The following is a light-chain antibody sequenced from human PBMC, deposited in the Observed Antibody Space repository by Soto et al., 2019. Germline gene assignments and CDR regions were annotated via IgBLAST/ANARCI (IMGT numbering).Light chain of an antibody. V-gene: IGKV3-20*01. CDR2: GAS. CDR3: QQYDSSPYT. Sequence: EIVLTQSPGTLSLSPGERATLSCRVSQSVSSYLAWYQQKPGQAPRLLIYGASTRATGIPDRFSGSGSETDFTLTISRLEPEDFAVYYCQQYDSSPYTLGQGTKLEIK. CDR1: QSVSSY. J-gene: IGKJ2*01.